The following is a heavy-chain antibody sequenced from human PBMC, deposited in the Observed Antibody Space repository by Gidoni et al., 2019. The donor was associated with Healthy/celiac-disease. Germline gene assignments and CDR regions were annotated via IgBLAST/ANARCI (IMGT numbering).Heavy chain of an antibody. CDR1: GYTFPGYY. Sequence: QVQLVQSGAEVKKPGASVKVSCKASGYTFPGYYMHWVRQAPGQGLEWMGWINPNSGGTNYAQKFQGWVTMTRDTSISTAYMELSRLRSDDTAVYYCARGEEVKAYYYYMDVWGKGTTVTVSS. J-gene: IGHJ6*03. CDR2: INPNSGGT. V-gene: IGHV1-2*04. CDR3: ARGEEVKAYYYYMDV.